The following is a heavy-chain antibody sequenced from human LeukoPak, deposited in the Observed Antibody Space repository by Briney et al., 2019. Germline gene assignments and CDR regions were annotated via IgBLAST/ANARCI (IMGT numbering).Heavy chain of an antibody. D-gene: IGHD2-15*01. CDR1: GASISNNY. J-gene: IGHJ4*02. CDR2: IYYTGNT. V-gene: IGHV4-59*08. CDR3: ARHECGGSCYPEDY. Sequence: NTSETLSLTCTVSGASISNNYWSWIRQPPGKGLEWIGYIYYTGNTNYNPSLENRAIISVDTSKNRFSLKLSSVTAADTAVYYCARHECGGSCYPEDYWGQGTLVTVSS.